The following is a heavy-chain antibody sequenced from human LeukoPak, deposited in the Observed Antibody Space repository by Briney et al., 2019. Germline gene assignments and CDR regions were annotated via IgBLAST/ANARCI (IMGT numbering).Heavy chain of an antibody. Sequence: GGSLRLSCAASGFTFSSYSMNWVRQAPGKGWGWGSSISSSSSYIYYADAVKGRFTISRDNAKNSLYLQMNSLRAEDTAVYYCARDRIVGATVDFDYWGQGTLVTVSS. CDR2: ISSSSSYI. D-gene: IGHD1-26*01. J-gene: IGHJ4*02. CDR3: ARDRIVGATVDFDY. CDR1: GFTFSSYS. V-gene: IGHV3-21*01.